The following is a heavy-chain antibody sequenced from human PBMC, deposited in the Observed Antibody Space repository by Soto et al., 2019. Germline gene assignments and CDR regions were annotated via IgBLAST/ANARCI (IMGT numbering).Heavy chain of an antibody. J-gene: IGHJ6*02. Sequence: PGGSLRLSCAASGFTFSSYAMHWVRQAPGKGLEWVAVISYDGSNKYYADSVKGRFTISRDNSKNTLYLQMNSLRAEDTAVYYCARARYSSSSSYYYGMDVWGQGTTVTVSS. CDR1: GFTFSSYA. CDR3: ARARYSSSSSYYYGMDV. CDR2: ISYDGSNK. D-gene: IGHD6-6*01. V-gene: IGHV3-30-3*01.